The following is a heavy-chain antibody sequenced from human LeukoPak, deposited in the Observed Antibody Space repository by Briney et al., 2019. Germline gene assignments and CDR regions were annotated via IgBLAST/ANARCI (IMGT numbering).Heavy chain of an antibody. V-gene: IGHV3-53*01. CDR2: ISSGGST. Sequence: PGGSLRLSCAASGFTVRSNYMSWVRQAPGKGLEWVSVISSGGSTYYADSVKGRFTISRDNSKNTLFLQMNSLRAGDTAVYYCAREGPSSGWYVVDYWGQGTLVTVSS. CDR3: AREGPSSGWYVVDY. J-gene: IGHJ4*02. D-gene: IGHD6-19*01. CDR1: GFTVRSNY.